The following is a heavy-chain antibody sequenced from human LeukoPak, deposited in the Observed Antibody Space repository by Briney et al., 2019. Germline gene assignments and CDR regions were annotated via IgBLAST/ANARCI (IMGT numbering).Heavy chain of an antibody. J-gene: IGHJ4*02. CDR1: GGSFSPYY. Sequence: PSETLSLTCAVYGGSFSPYYWSWIRQPPGKGLEWIGEINHSGSTNYNPSLKSRVAISVDTSKNQFSLKLTSVTAADTAVYYCARDLADSSGWYGDYWGQGTLVTVSS. CDR3: ARDLADSSGWYGDY. D-gene: IGHD6-19*01. CDR2: INHSGST. V-gene: IGHV4-34*01.